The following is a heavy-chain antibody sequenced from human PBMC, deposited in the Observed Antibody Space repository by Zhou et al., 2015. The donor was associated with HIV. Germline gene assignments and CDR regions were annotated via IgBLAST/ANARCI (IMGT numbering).Heavy chain of an antibody. D-gene: IGHD3-10*01. J-gene: IGHJ6*03. Sequence: QVQLVQSGAEVKKPGSSVKVSCKASGGTFSSYAISWVRQAPGQGLEWMGGIIPIFGTANYAQKFQGRVTITADESTSTAYMELSSLRSEDTAVYYCAGNGITMVQGVILSRWYYYYYMDVWGKGTTVTVSS. CDR3: AGNGITMVQGVILSRWYYYYYMDV. CDR2: IIPIFGTA. CDR1: GGTFSSYA. V-gene: IGHV1-69*01.